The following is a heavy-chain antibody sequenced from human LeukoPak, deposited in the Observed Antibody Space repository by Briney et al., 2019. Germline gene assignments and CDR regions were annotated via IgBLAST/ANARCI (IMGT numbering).Heavy chain of an antibody. CDR1: GGTFSSYT. V-gene: IGHV1-69*13. Sequence: GASVKVSCKASGGTFSSYTISWVRQAPGQGLEWMGGIIPIFGTAKYAQNLQGRVTITADESTSIAYMELSSLRSEDTAVYYCARAGLWFGELRLNYYMDVWGKGTTVTISS. CDR3: ARAGLWFGELRLNYYMDV. D-gene: IGHD3-10*01. J-gene: IGHJ6*03. CDR2: IIPIFGTA.